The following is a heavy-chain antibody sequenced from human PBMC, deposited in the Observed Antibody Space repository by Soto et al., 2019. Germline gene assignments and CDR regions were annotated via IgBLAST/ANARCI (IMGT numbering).Heavy chain of an antibody. D-gene: IGHD6-6*01. V-gene: IGHV3-23*01. J-gene: IGHJ4*02. CDR2: ISGSGGST. CDR3: AKELLDLWGRIAARRPEGGFDY. CDR1: GFTFSSYA. Sequence: EVQLLESGGGLVQPGGSLRLSCAASGFTFSSYAMSWVRQAPGKGLEWVSAISGSGGSTYYADSVKGRFTISRDNSKNTLYLQMNSLRAEDTAVYYCAKELLDLWGRIAARRPEGGFDYWGQGTLVTVSS.